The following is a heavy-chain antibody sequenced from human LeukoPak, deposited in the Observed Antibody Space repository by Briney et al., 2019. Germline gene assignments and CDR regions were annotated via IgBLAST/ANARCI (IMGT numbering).Heavy chain of an antibody. Sequence: PGGSLRLSCAASGFTISTKYMSWVRQAPGKGLEWVSVIYSGGRTYYADSVKGRFTISRDNSKNALYLQMNGLRADDTAVYYCGIRDTSDYYVFWGQGTLVTVSS. V-gene: IGHV3-66*01. CDR1: GFTISTKY. CDR3: GIRDTSDYYVF. J-gene: IGHJ4*02. D-gene: IGHD3-22*01. CDR2: IYSGGRT.